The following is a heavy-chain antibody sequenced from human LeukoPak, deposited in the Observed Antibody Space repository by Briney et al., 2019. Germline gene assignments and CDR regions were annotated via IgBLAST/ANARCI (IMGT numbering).Heavy chain of an antibody. CDR3: AKDRVAARDGMDV. V-gene: IGHV3-48*04. D-gene: IGHD6-6*01. Sequence: GGSLRLSCAASGFTFSTYGMTWVRQAPGKGLEWISYISSSSDSIKYADSVKGRFTISRDNAKNSLYLQMNSLRAEDTALYYCAKDRVAARDGMDVWGQGTTVTVSS. CDR1: GFTFSTYG. CDR2: ISSSSDSI. J-gene: IGHJ6*02.